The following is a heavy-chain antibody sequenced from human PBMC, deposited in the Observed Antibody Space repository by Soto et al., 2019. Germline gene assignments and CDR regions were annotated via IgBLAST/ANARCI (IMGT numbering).Heavy chain of an antibody. Sequence: PSETLSLTCTVSGGSISSSSYYWGWIRQPPGKGLEWIGSIYYSGSTYYNPSLKSRVTISVDTSKNQFSLKLSSVTAAETAVYYCARHSTLVVDQRGYSYGSFDYWGQGTLVTVSS. CDR3: ARHSTLVVDQRGYSYGSFDY. J-gene: IGHJ4*02. V-gene: IGHV4-39*01. CDR1: GGSISSSSYY. CDR2: IYYSGST. D-gene: IGHD5-18*01.